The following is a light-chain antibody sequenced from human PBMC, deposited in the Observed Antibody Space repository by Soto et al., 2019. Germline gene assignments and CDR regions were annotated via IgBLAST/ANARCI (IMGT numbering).Light chain of an antibody. CDR1: QSISNY. J-gene: IGKJ2*01. Sequence: DIQMTQSPSSLSASVGDRVTITCRASQSISNYLNWYQQKPGTAPKLLIYAASNLQSGVPSRFSGSGSATDFTLTISSLQPEDFATYYCQQSHGIPYTFGQGTKLEIK. CDR3: QQSHGIPYT. CDR2: AAS. V-gene: IGKV1-39*01.